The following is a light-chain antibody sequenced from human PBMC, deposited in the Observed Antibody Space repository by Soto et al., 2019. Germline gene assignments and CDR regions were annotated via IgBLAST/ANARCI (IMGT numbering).Light chain of an antibody. J-gene: IGKJ1*01. Sequence: QMTQSPSTLSASVGARVTTTCRSSQSISSWLAWYQQKPGKATKLLIYDASSLESGVPSRFSGSGSGTEFTLTISSLQPDDFATYYCEKYNSYPWTFGKGTKVDI. CDR2: DAS. CDR1: QSISSW. V-gene: IGKV1-5*01. CDR3: EKYNSYPWT.